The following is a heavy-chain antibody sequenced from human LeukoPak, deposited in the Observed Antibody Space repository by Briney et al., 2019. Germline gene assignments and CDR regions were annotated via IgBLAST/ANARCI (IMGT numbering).Heavy chain of an antibody. CDR1: GFTFSSYW. J-gene: IGHJ6*03. Sequence: GGSLRLSCAASGFTFSSYWMSWVRQAPGKGLEWVANIKQDGSEKYYVDSVKGRFTISRDNAKNSLYLQMNSLRAEDTAVYYCARDQSWHSSSWYYYYMDVWGKGTTVTVSS. CDR2: IKQDGSEK. V-gene: IGHV3-7*01. CDR3: ARDQSWHSSSWYYYYMDV. D-gene: IGHD6-13*01.